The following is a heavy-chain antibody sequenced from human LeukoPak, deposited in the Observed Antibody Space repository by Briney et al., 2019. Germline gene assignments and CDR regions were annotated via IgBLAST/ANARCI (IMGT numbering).Heavy chain of an antibody. Sequence: GGSLRLSCAASGFTFSSYAMSWVRQAPGKGLEWVSVISGIGSFTYYADSVKGRFTISRDNSKNTLYLQVNSLRAEDTAVYYCAKESSGWMYSKFYGMDVWAKGPRSPSP. J-gene: IGHJ6*02. CDR1: GFTFSSYA. CDR3: AKESSGWMYSKFYGMDV. V-gene: IGHV3-23*01. CDR2: ISGIGSFT. D-gene: IGHD6-19*01.